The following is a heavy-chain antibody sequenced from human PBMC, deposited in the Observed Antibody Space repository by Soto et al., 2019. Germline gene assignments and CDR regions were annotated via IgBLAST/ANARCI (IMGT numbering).Heavy chain of an antibody. V-gene: IGHV3-30*04. CDR1: GFTFTTYA. CDR2: ISPNGNNQ. CDR3: ASGAGFSYETSRY. J-gene: IGHJ4*02. D-gene: IGHD2-2*01. Sequence: LRLSCVDPGFTFTTYALHWIRQAPGKGLEWVAVISPNGNNQYYADSVKGRFTISRDTSKSTLYLQMTSLRPDDTAVYYCASGAGFSYETSRYWGQGTLVTVSS.